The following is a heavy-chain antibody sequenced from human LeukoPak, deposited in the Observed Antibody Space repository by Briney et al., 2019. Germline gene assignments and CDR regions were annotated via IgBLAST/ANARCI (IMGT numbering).Heavy chain of an antibody. CDR1: GFTFSSYW. J-gene: IGHJ3*02. CDR2: IKQDGSEK. V-gene: IGHV3-7*01. Sequence: GGSLRLSCAASGFTFSSYWMSWVRQAPGKGLEWVANIKQDGSEKYYVDSVKGRFTISRDNSKNTLYLQMNSLRAEDTAVYYCAYGSGSYYNRGAFDIWGQGTMVTVSS. CDR3: AYGSGSYYNRGAFDI. D-gene: IGHD3-10*01.